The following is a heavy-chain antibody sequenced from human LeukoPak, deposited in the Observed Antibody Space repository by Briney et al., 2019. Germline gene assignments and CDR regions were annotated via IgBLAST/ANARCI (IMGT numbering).Heavy chain of an antibody. Sequence: SETLSLTCTVSGGSISNYYWSWIRQPAGKGLEWIGRIYPLETTNYNPSLKSRVTISVDTSKNQFSLNLSSVTAADTAVYYCARPHVLPSFDWLLPSSDGGYLDLWGRGTLVTVSS. CDR3: ARPHVLPSFDWLLPSSDGGYLDL. D-gene: IGHD3-9*01. CDR1: GGSISNYY. J-gene: IGHJ2*01. CDR2: IYPLETT. V-gene: IGHV4-4*07.